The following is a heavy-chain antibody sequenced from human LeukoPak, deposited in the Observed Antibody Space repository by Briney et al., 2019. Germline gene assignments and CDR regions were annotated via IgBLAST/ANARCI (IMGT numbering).Heavy chain of an antibody. CDR3: ARQNYYDSSGYYFVYAFDI. CDR2: IYPGDSDT. J-gene: IGHJ3*02. D-gene: IGHD3-22*01. CDR1: GYSFTSYW. V-gene: IGHV5-51*01. Sequence: TGESLKISCKGSGYSFTSYWIGWVRQMPGKGLEWMGIIYPGDSDTRYSPSFQGQVTISADKSISTAYLQWSSLKASDTAMYYCARQNYYDSSGYYFVYAFDIWGQGTMVTVSS.